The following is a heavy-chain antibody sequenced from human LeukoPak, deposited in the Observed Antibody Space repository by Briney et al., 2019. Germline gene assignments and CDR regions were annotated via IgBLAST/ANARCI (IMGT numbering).Heavy chain of an antibody. Sequence: SETLSLTCTVSGGFISSYYWSWIRQPPGKGLEWIGYIYYSGTTNYNPSLKSRVTISVDTSKNQFSLKLSSVTAADTAVYYCARGAYIAAAQYGYWGQGTLVTVSS. CDR1: GGFISSYY. CDR2: IYYSGTT. D-gene: IGHD6-13*01. V-gene: IGHV4-59*01. CDR3: ARGAYIAAAQYGY. J-gene: IGHJ4*02.